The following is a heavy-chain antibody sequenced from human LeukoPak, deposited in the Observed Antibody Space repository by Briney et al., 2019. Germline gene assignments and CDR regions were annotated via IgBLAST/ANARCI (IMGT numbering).Heavy chain of an antibody. Sequence: SETLSLTCTVSGGSISSYYWSWIRQPPGKGLEWIGYIYYSGSTNYNPSLKSRVTISVDTSKNQFSLKLSSVTAADTAVYYCARGEYSSPVSYFDYWGQGTLVTVSS. D-gene: IGHD6-13*01. CDR2: IYYSGST. J-gene: IGHJ4*02. CDR1: GGSISSYY. V-gene: IGHV4-59*01. CDR3: ARGEYSSPVSYFDY.